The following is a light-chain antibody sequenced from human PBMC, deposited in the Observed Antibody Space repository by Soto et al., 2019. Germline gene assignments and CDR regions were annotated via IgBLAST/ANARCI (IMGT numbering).Light chain of an antibody. CDR2: DAS. Sequence: DIPMPQSPSTMSASIGERVTITCRASQNINNWIAWYQQKPGKAPKFLIYDASTLESGVPSKFSGSGSGTDFTRTISSLQPEDFATYYCQQYNSYPITFGQGTRLEIK. CDR3: QQYNSYPIT. J-gene: IGKJ5*01. V-gene: IGKV1-5*01. CDR1: QNINNW.